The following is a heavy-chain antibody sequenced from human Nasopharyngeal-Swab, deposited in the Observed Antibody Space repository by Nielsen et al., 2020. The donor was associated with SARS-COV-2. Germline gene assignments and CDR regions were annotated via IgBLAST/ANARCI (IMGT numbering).Heavy chain of an antibody. CDR2: IYYSGST. D-gene: IGHD3-10*01. V-gene: IGHV4-31*02. J-gene: IGHJ6*02. Sequence: WIRQPPGKGLAWIGYIYYSGSTYYNPSLKSRVTISVDTSKNQFSLKLSSVTAADTAVDYCAIEALKELLWFGESSSYYGMDVWGQGTTVTVSS. CDR3: AIEALKELLWFGESSSYYGMDV.